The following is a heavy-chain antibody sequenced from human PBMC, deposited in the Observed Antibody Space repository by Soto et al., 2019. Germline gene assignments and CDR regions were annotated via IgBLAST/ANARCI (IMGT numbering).Heavy chain of an antibody. CDR2: VDPGDGST. V-gene: IGHV1-46*01. CDR1: GYIFTTYS. Sequence: QVQLVQSGAEMKRPGASVILSCKASGYIFTTYSIHWVRQTAGQGLEWMAKVDPGDGSTGYAQKFRGRVSMAWDTSTGTVSMEVSSLTSDDTATYYCARVRSSGREFDYRGQGTQVTVSS. CDR3: ARVRSSGREFDY. D-gene: IGHD6-25*01. J-gene: IGHJ4*02.